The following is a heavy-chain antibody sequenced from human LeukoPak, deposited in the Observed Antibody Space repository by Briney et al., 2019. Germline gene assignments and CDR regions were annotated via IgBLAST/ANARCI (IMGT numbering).Heavy chain of an antibody. CDR2: ITWNSGSI. CDR3: AKDDSSYYYYGMDV. CDR1: GFTFDDYA. Sequence: GGSLRLSCAASGFTFDDYAMHWVRQPPGKGLEWVSGITWNSGSIAYADSVKGRFTISRDNAKNSLYLQMNSLRAEDTALYYCAKDDSSYYYYGMDVWGQGATVTVSS. J-gene: IGHJ6*02. D-gene: IGHD3-3*01. V-gene: IGHV3-9*01.